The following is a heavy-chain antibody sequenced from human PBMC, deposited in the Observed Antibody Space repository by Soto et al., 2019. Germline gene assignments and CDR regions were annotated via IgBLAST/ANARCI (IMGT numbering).Heavy chain of an antibody. CDR2: IIPIFGTA. CDR1: GGTFSSYA. Sequence: QVQLVQSGAEVQKPGSSVKVSCKASGGTFSSYAISWVRQAPGQGLEWMGGIIPIFGTANYAQKFQGRVTITADESTSTAYMELSSLRSEDTAVYYCARGGVVPAAILGSWFDPWGQGTLVTVSS. D-gene: IGHD2-2*02. V-gene: IGHV1-69*01. J-gene: IGHJ5*02. CDR3: ARGGVVPAAILGSWFDP.